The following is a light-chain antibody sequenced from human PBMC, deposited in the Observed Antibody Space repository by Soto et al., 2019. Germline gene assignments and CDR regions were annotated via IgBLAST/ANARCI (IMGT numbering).Light chain of an antibody. CDR3: KQYYSNPVLT. CDR1: QSLLYSSNNKNY. CDR2: WAS. V-gene: IGKV4-1*01. J-gene: IGKJ4*01. Sequence: SVMTQSPDSLAVSLGERATINCKSSQSLLYSSNNKNYLAWYQQKPGQPPKLLIYWASTRESGVPDRFSGSGSGTDFTLTLSSLHAEDVAVYYCKQYYSNPVLTFGGRNKVEIX.